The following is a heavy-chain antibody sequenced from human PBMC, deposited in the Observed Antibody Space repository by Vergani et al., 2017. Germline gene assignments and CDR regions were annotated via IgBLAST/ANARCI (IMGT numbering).Heavy chain of an antibody. V-gene: IGHV3-21*01. J-gene: IGHJ5*02. CDR3: SRPQVVGANNWFDP. CDR2: ISSSSSYI. D-gene: IGHD2-15*01. CDR1: GFTFSSYS. Sequence: EVQLVESGGGLVKPGGSLRLSCAASGFTFSSYSMNWVRQAPGKGLEWVSSISSSSSYIYYADSVKGRFTISRDNAKNSLYLQMNILRAEDTAVYYCSRPQVVGANNWFDPWGQGTLVTVSS.